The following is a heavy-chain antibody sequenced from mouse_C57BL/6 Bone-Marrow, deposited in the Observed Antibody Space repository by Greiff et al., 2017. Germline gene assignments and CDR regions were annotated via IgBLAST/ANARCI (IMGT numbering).Heavy chain of an antibody. V-gene: IGHV1-63*01. Sequence: QVQLKESGAELVRPGTSVKMSCKASGYTFTNYWIGWAKQRPGHGLEWIGDIYPGGGYTNYNEKFKGKATLTADKSSSTAYMQFSSLTSEDSAIYYCARRGHYYCSSLGGFDYWGQGTTLTVSS. D-gene: IGHD1-1*01. CDR1: GYTFTNYW. J-gene: IGHJ2*01. CDR2: IYPGGGYT. CDR3: ARRGHYYCSSLGGFDY.